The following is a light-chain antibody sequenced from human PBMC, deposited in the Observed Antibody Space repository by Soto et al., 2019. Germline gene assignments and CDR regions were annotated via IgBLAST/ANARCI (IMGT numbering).Light chain of an antibody. J-gene: IGKJ1*01. CDR1: QSISSN. V-gene: IGKV3-15*01. CDR2: DAS. Sequence: EMVMTQSPGTLSVSAGERATLSCRASQSISSNLAWYQQKPGQAPRLLIYDASTRATGIPARFSGSGSGTDFTLAISSLQSEDSAVYYCQQYNYQGTFGQGTKVELK. CDR3: QQYNYQGT.